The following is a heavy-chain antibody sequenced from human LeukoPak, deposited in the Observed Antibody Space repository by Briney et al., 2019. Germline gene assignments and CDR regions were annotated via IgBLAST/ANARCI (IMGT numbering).Heavy chain of an antibody. CDR3: ARDLGGGDCY. Sequence: KPGGSLRLSCAASGFTFSDYHMSWIRQAPGKGLEWVSYISSSSSYTNYADSVKGRFTISRDNAKNSLYLQMNSLRAEDTAVCYCARDLGGGDCYWGQGTLVTVSS. D-gene: IGHD2-21*02. V-gene: IGHV3-11*05. J-gene: IGHJ4*02. CDR2: ISSSSSYT. CDR1: GFTFSDYH.